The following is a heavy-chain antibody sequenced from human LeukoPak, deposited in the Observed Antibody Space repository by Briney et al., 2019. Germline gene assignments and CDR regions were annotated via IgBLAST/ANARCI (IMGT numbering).Heavy chain of an antibody. Sequence: PGGSLRLSCAASGFTFSSYAMSWVRQAPGKGLEWVSAISGSGGSTYYADSVKGRFTISRDNSKSTLYLQMNSLRAEDTAVYYCAKDETFCSSTSCPFDYWGQGTLVTVSS. V-gene: IGHV3-23*01. D-gene: IGHD2-2*01. CDR2: ISGSGGST. CDR1: GFTFSSYA. CDR3: AKDETFCSSTSCPFDY. J-gene: IGHJ4*02.